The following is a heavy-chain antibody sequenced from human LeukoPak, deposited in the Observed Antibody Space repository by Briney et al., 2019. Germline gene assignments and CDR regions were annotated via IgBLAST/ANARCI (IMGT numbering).Heavy chain of an antibody. CDR1: GYSFTSYW. Sequence: PGESRKISCKGSGYSFTSYWIGWVRQMPGKGLKWMGIIYPGDSDARYSPSFQGQVTISADKSISTAYLQWSSLKASDTAMYYCARRRDLYSGSYYPFDYWGQGTLVTVSS. CDR3: ARRRDLYSGSYYPFDY. J-gene: IGHJ4*02. D-gene: IGHD1-26*01. V-gene: IGHV5-51*01. CDR2: IYPGDSDA.